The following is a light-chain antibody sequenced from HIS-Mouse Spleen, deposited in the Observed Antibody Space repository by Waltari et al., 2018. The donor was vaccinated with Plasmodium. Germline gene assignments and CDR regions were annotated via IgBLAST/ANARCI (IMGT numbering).Light chain of an antibody. CDR1: SSDVGSYNL. J-gene: IGLJ3*02. CDR2: EGS. V-gene: IGLV2-23*03. CDR3: CSYAGSSTFV. Sequence: QSALTQPASVSGSPGQSITISCTGTSSDVGSYNLVSWYQQHPGKAPKLMIYEGSERPSGLFNRFSGSKTGNTASLTISVLQAEDEADYYCCSYAGSSTFVFGGGTKLTVL.